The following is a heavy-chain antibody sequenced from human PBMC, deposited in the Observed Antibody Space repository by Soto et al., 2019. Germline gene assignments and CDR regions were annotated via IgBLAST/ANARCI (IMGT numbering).Heavy chain of an antibody. D-gene: IGHD6-13*01. CDR1: GGSISTTSYY. V-gene: IGHV4-39*01. CDR2: IYYSGSA. Sequence: SETLSLTCTVSGGSISTTSYYWGWIRQPPGKGLEWIGSIYYSGSASYNPSLKSRVTISVDTSKNQFSLKLSSVTAADTAVYYCARRIAAAGGTYNWFDPWGQGTLVTVSS. CDR3: ARRIAAAGGTYNWFDP. J-gene: IGHJ5*02.